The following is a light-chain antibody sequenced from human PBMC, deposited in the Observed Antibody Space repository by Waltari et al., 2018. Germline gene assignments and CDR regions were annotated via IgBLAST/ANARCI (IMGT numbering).Light chain of an antibody. CDR3: NSYTSSATRVV. Sequence: QSALTQPASVSGSPGNSITISCTGTRSAIGGYNYVSWYQQHPGKAPKLIIYEVSNRPSGVSNRFSGSKSGNTASLTISGLQAEDEADYYCNSYTSSATRVVFGGGTKLTVL. CDR1: RSAIGGYNY. V-gene: IGLV2-14*01. J-gene: IGLJ2*01. CDR2: EVS.